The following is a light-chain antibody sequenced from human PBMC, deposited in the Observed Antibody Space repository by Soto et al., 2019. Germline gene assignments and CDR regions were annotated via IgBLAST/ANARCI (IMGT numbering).Light chain of an antibody. Sequence: EIVLTQSPATLSLSPGDRATLSRRASQSLSDSLAWYQQKPGQAPRLLIYDASTRATGIPDRFSGSGTGADFTLTISSLEPEDFTVYYCQQRKNWPWTFGQGTRVEIK. J-gene: IGKJ1*01. V-gene: IGKV3-11*01. CDR1: QSLSDS. CDR2: DAS. CDR3: QQRKNWPWT.